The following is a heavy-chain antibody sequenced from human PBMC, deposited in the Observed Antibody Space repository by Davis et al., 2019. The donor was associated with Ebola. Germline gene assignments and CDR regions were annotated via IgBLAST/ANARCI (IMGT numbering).Heavy chain of an antibody. D-gene: IGHD6-19*01. CDR1: GFTFSDYY. V-gene: IGHV3-11*01. CDR3: ARVPGLAVAGTWWFDP. Sequence: GESLKLSCAASGFTFSDYYMSWIRQAPGKGLEWVSYISSSGSTIYYADSAKGRFTISRDNAKNSLYLQMNSLRAEDTAVYYCARVPGLAVAGTWWFDPWGQGTLVTVSS. CDR2: ISSSGSTI. J-gene: IGHJ5*02.